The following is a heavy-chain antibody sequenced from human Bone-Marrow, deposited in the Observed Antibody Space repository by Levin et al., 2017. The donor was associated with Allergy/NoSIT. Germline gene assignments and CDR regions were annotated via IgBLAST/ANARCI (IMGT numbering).Heavy chain of an antibody. CDR2: ITGGGHIS. CDR1: GFTFRTYA. CDR3: AKTTVEGCDYLDYFDY. V-gene: IGHV3-23*01. D-gene: IGHD4-23*01. Sequence: HPGGSLRLSCAASGFTFRTYAMSWVRQAPGKGLEWVSSITGGGHISYYADSVKGRFTISRDNSKNTLYLQVNSLRAEDTAVYFCAKTTVEGCDYLDYFDYWGQGTLVTVSS. J-gene: IGHJ4*02.